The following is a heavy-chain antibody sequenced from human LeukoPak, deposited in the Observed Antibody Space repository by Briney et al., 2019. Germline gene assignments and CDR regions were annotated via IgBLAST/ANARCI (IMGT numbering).Heavy chain of an antibody. CDR1: GGSISSTIYY. CDR3: VARNGDYSYMDV. J-gene: IGHJ6*03. CDR2: MYYSGNT. D-gene: IGHD1-1*01. Sequence: PSETLSLTCTVSGGSISSTIYYWAWIRQPPEKGLEWIGSMYYSGNTYNNPSLRSRVTISVDTSKNQFSLKLTSVTAADTAVYYCVARNGDYSYMDVWGKGTTVTVSS. V-gene: IGHV4-39*01.